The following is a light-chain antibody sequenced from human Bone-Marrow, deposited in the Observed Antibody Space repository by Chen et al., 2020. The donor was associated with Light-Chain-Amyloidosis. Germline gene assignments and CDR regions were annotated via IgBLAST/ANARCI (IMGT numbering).Light chain of an antibody. CDR3: ASYAKGNIVV. J-gene: IGLJ2*01. CDR1: TSDIGTYDF. CDR2: NIS. Sequence: QSALTQPASVSGSPGQAITISCTGTTSDIGTYDFVSWYQQFPDRAPKLIIFNISVRSSGTSRRYSGSKSGNTASLTISGLQADDEGVYFCASYAKGNIVVFGGGS. V-gene: IGLV2-23*02.